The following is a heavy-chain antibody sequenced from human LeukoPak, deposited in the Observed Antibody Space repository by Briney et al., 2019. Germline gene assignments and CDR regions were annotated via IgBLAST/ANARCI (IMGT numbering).Heavy chain of an antibody. V-gene: IGHV4-59*01. J-gene: IGHJ3*01. CDR3: ARTKPLDPFDF. Sequence: SEALSLTCTVSGSSISSYYWSWIRQPPGKGLEWIGYIYYSGNTYYNPSLKSRVTISVDTSKNQFSLKVNSVTAADTAVYYCARTKPLDPFDFWGQGTLVTVSS. CDR2: IYYSGNT. CDR1: GSSISSYY.